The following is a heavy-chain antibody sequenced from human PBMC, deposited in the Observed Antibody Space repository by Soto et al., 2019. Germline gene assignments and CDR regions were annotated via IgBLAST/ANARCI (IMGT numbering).Heavy chain of an antibody. V-gene: IGHV3-30-3*01. CDR3: ARGSSGSYLIDY. CDR1: GFSFSISP. Sequence: GGSLRLSCAASGFSFSISPMHWVRQAPGKGPEWVALISYDGTNKFYADSVKGRVTITWDTSASTVYMELSSLRSEDTAVYHCARGSSGSYLIDYWGQGTLVTILL. D-gene: IGHD1-26*01. CDR2: ISYDGTNK. J-gene: IGHJ4*02.